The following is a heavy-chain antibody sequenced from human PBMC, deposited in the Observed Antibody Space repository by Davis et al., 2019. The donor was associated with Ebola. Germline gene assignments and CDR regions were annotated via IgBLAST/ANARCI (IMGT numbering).Heavy chain of an antibody. Sequence: GESLKISCAASGFTVSSNYMSWVRQAPGKGLEWVSSISSSSSYIYYADSVKGRFTISRDNAKNSLYLQMNSLRAEDTAVYYCATGLPAARVYYYGMDVWGQGTTVTVSS. J-gene: IGHJ6*02. CDR3: ATGLPAARVYYYGMDV. CDR2: ISSSSSYI. D-gene: IGHD2-2*01. V-gene: IGHV3-21*01. CDR1: GFTVSSNY.